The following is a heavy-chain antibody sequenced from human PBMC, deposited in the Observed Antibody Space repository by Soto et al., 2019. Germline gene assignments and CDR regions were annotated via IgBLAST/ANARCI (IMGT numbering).Heavy chain of an antibody. CDR3: VHRTTVSSVEY. V-gene: IGHV2-5*01. Sequence: QITLKESGPTLVKPTQPLTLTCTFSGFALSTSGVTVGWTRQPPGKALEWLAFIYGNDDKRYSPSLRSRLTIAKDTSNNQVVLIMTNMDPADTATYYWVHRTTVSSVEYWGQGTLVTAAS. CDR2: IYGNDDK. D-gene: IGHD4-17*01. J-gene: IGHJ4*02. CDR1: GFALSTSGVT.